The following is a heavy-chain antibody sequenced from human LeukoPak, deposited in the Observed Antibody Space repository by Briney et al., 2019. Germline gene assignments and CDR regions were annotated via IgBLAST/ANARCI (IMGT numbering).Heavy chain of an antibody. CDR2: ISSSSSYI. CDR1: GFTFSSYA. J-gene: IGHJ4*02. V-gene: IGHV3-21*01. CDR3: AKDGGGYYDY. Sequence: PGGSLRLSCAASGFTFSSYAMSWVRQAPGKGLEWVSFISSSSSYIYHADSVKGRFTISRDNAKNSLYLQLNSLRTEDTAVYYCAKDGGGYYDYWGQGTLVTVSS.